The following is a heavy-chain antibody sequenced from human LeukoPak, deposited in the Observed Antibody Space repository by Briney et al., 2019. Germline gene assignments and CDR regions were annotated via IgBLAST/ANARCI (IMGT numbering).Heavy chain of an antibody. CDR2: ISSRGVRT. D-gene: IGHD4-23*01. V-gene: IGHV3-23*01. CDR1: GFTFINYA. CDR3: AKDRVTVITSPFDY. J-gene: IGHJ4*02. Sequence: GGSLRLSCAASGFTFINYAMSWVRQAPGKGLEWVSGISSRGVRTYYADSVRGRFTISRDNSENTPFLQMNNLRAEDTAVYYCAKDRVTVITSPFDYWGQGTLVTVSS.